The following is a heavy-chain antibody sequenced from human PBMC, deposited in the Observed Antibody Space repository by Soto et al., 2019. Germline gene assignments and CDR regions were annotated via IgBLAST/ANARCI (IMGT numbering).Heavy chain of an antibody. Sequence: SETLSLTCTVSGGSVSSESYYWSWIRQPPGKGLEWIGYIYYSGDTNYNPSLKSRVTISLDTSKNQFSLKMTSVTAADTALYFCARGGIVGASWFHPWGRGTLVTV. D-gene: IGHD2-15*01. J-gene: IGHJ5*02. V-gene: IGHV4-61*01. CDR1: GGSVSSESYY. CDR2: IYYSGDT. CDR3: ARGGIVGASWFHP.